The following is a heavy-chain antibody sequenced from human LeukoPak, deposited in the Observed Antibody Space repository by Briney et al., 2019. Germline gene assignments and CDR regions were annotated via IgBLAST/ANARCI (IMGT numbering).Heavy chain of an antibody. CDR2: INPSGGST. CDR1: GYTFTSYY. Sequence: GASVKVSCKSSGYTFTSYYMHWVRQAPGQGLEWMGIINPSGGSTSYAQKFQGRVTMTRDTSTSTVYMELSSLRSEDTAVYYCAGDVSMSGSYVNWGQGTLVTVSS. CDR3: AGDVSMSGSYVN. V-gene: IGHV1-46*01. J-gene: IGHJ4*02. D-gene: IGHD1-26*01.